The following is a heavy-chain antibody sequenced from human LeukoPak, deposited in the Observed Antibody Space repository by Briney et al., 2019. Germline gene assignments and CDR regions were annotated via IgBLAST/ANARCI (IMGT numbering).Heavy chain of an antibody. V-gene: IGHV1-2*06. D-gene: IGHD1-26*01. Sequence: ASVKVSCKASGYTFTGYYMHWVRQAPGQGLEWMGRINPNSGGTNYAQKFQGRDTMTRDTSISTAYMELSRLRSDDTAVYYCARAIYRAIVGAIPSDPWGQGTLVTVSS. CDR3: ARAIYRAIVGAIPSDP. J-gene: IGHJ5*02. CDR2: INPNSGGT. CDR1: GYTFTGYY.